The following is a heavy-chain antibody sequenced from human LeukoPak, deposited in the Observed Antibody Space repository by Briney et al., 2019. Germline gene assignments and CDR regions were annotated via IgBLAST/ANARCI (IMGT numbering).Heavy chain of an antibody. D-gene: IGHD2-15*01. CDR3: ARSWGGYCSGGSCFNDAFDI. CDR2: MSPNSGNT. Sequence: ASVKVSCKASGYTFTSYDINWVRQATGQGLEWMGWMSPNSGNTGYAQKFQGRVTMTRNTSISTAYMELSSLRSEDTAVYYCARSWGGYCSGGSCFNDAFDIWGQGTMVTVSS. J-gene: IGHJ3*02. CDR1: GYTFTSYD. V-gene: IGHV1-8*01.